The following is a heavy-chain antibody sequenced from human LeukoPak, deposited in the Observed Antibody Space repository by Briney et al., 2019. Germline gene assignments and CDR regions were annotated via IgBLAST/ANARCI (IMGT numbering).Heavy chain of an antibody. CDR2: IWYDGSNK. Sequence: GGSLRLSCAASGFTFGSYGMHWVRQAPGKGLEWVAVIWYDGSNKYYADSVKGRFTISRDNSKNTLNLQMNSLRAEDTPVYYCVGSGGRGQNWFDPWGQGTLVTVSS. CDR1: GFTFGSYG. J-gene: IGHJ5*02. D-gene: IGHD2-15*01. V-gene: IGHV3-33*01. CDR3: VGSGGRGQNWFDP.